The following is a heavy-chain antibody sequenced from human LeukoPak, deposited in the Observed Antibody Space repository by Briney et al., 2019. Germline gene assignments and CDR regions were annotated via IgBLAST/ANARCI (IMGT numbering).Heavy chain of an antibody. CDR1: GYSFTSHY. V-gene: IGHV1-46*01. J-gene: IGHJ5*02. Sequence: ASVKVSCKASGYSFTSHYRHWVRQAPGQGLEWMGLINPSGSSTLYAQKFRGRVTMTRDMSTTTDYMELSSLRSEDTAVYYCARHNSVGDLAWWFDPWGQGTLVTVFS. D-gene: IGHD1-26*01. CDR2: INPSGSST. CDR3: ARHNSVGDLAWWFDP.